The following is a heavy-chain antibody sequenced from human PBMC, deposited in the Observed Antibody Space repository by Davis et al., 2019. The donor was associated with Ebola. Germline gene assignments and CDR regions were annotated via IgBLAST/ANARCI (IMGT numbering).Heavy chain of an antibody. CDR1: GFSLSTRGVG. D-gene: IGHD1-26*01. V-gene: IGHV2-5*02. CDR3: TRRIMGGHFDN. J-gene: IGHJ4*02. CDR2: IYWDDDK. Sequence: SGPTLVKPTQTLTLTCTFSGFSLSTRGVGVGWIRQPPGKALEWLALIYWDDDKRYSPSLKTRLTITKDTSKNQVVLTMTNTDPVDTATYYCTRRIMGGHFDNWGQGTLVTVSS.